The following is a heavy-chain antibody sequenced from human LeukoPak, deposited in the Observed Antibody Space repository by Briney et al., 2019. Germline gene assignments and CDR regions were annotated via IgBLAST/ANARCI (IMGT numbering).Heavy chain of an antibody. CDR1: GFTFSSYW. CDR3: ARTRTLPIAGGFDT. Sequence: PGGSLRLSCAASGFTFSSYWMHWVRQGPGKGLVWVSRISTDGSSTDYADSVKGRFTISRGNAKHTLYLQMNSLRAEDTAVYYCARTRTLPIAGGFDTWGQGSLVTVSS. V-gene: IGHV3-74*01. D-gene: IGHD3-16*01. CDR2: ISTDGSST. J-gene: IGHJ5*02.